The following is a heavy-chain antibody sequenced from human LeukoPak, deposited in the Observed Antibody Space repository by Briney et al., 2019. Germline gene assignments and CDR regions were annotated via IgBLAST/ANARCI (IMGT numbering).Heavy chain of an antibody. CDR1: GCSITSNRYD. D-gene: IGHD3-10*01. J-gene: IGHJ6*02. CDR2: FYHNNGGT. Sequence: PSETLSLTCSVSGCSITSNRYDWGCLRQLPGKGLEWIGNFYHNNGGTYYNPSFKIPITISVDTSKNQFSLKLSSVTATDTAVYYCARISGAYYYARDVWGQGTAVTVSS. CDR3: ARISGAYYYARDV. V-gene: IGHV4-39*01.